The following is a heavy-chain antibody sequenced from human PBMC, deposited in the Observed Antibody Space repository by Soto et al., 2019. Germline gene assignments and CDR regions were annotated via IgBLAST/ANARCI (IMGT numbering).Heavy chain of an antibody. CDR1: GYSFTSYW. CDR2: IDPSDSYT. D-gene: IGHD5-18*01. CDR3: ACADVDTAMVTDYYYGMDV. V-gene: IGHV5-10-1*01. J-gene: IGHJ6*02. Sequence: PGESLKISCKGSGYSFTSYWISWVRQMPGKGLKWMGRIDPSDSYTNYSPSFQGHVTISADKSISTAYLQWSSLKASDTAMYYCACADVDTAMVTDYYYGMDVWGQGTTVTVSS.